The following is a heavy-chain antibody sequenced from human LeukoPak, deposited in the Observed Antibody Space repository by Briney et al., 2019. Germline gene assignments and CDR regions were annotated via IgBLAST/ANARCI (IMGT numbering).Heavy chain of an antibody. CDR1: GYTFTGYY. V-gene: IGHV1-46*01. CDR2: INPSGGST. CDR3: ARRFLTGESDF. D-gene: IGHD7-27*01. Sequence: ASVKVSCKASGYTFTGYYMHWVRQAPGQGLEWMGWINPSGGSTSYAQKFQARVTMTRDTSTSTVYMELSSLKSEDTAVYYCARRFLTGESDFWGQGTLVTVSS. J-gene: IGHJ4*02.